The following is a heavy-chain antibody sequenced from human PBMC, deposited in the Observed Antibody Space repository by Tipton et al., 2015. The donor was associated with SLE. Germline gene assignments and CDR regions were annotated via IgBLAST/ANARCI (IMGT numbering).Heavy chain of an antibody. D-gene: IGHD6-13*01. CDR3: ARLLVAAGTTWFDP. Sequence: TLSLTCTVSGGSISTTPYLWGWIRQPPGKGLEWIGSIYYSGSTYYDPSLKSRVTISLDTSKNQFSLKLTSVTAADTAVYYCARLLVAAGTTWFDPWGQGTLVTVSS. J-gene: IGHJ5*02. CDR1: GGSISTTPYL. CDR2: IYYSGST. V-gene: IGHV4-39*07.